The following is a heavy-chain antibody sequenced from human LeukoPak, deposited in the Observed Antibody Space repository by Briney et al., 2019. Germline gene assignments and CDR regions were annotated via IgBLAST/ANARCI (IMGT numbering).Heavy chain of an antibody. Sequence: PVKVSCKASGGTFSSYAISWVRQAPGQGLEWMGGIIPIFGTANYAQKFQGRVTITADESTSTAYMELSSLRSEDTAVYYCARDVARWPPAPFDYWGQGTLVTVSS. CDR1: GGTFSSYA. CDR3: ARDVARWPPAPFDY. D-gene: IGHD4-23*01. CDR2: IIPIFGTA. V-gene: IGHV1-69*01. J-gene: IGHJ4*02.